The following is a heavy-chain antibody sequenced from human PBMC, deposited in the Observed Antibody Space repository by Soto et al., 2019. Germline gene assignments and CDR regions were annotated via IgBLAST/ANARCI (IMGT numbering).Heavy chain of an antibody. CDR1: GFTFSTYS. Sequence: GGPLRLSCAASGFTFSTYSMNWVRQAPGKGLEWVSYISSSGSTIYYADSVKGRFTISRDNAKTSLYLQMNNLRDDDTAVYYCAREYGSGLDVWGQGTTVTVSS. CDR2: ISSSGSTI. CDR3: AREYGSGLDV. J-gene: IGHJ6*02. V-gene: IGHV3-48*02. D-gene: IGHD3-10*01.